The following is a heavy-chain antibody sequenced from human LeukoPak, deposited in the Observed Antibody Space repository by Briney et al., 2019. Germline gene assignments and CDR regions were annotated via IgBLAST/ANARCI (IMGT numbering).Heavy chain of an antibody. D-gene: IGHD6-19*01. CDR3: ARGRKSGWYNDPLGKYNWFDP. CDR2: IKQDGSEK. Sequence: GGSLRLSCAASGFTFSSYWMSWVRQAPGKGLEWVANIKQDGSEKYYVDSVKGRFTISRDNAKNSLYLQMNSLRAEDTAVYYCARGRKSGWYNDPLGKYNWFDPWGQGTLVTVSS. J-gene: IGHJ5*02. V-gene: IGHV3-7*01. CDR1: GFTFSSYW.